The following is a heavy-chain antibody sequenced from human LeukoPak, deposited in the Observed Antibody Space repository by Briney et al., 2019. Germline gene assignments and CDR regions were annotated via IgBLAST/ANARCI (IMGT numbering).Heavy chain of an antibody. CDR3: VRGRLLRSTHCFDY. Sequence: GGSLRLSCAASGFAVNNYEMHWVRQAPGKGLEWICYINEGATTINYADSVWGRFTISRDNAQNSVHLQMNSLRDEDTAVYYCVRGRLLRSTHCFDYWGQGALVTVSS. J-gene: IGHJ4*02. CDR1: GFAVNNYE. V-gene: IGHV3-48*03. CDR2: INEGATTI. D-gene: IGHD2-21*02.